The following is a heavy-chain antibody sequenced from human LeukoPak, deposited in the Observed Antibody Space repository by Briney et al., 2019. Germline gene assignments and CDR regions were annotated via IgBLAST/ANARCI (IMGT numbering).Heavy chain of an antibody. Sequence: ASETLSLSCTVSGGSISSSTYYWGWIRQPPGKGLGWIGYISGSGSTNYNPSLKSRVTISVDTSKNQFSLKLNSVTAADTAVYYCARPRFSSGWYAAFDIWGQGTMVTVSS. CDR3: ARPRFSSGWYAAFDI. CDR1: GGSISSSTYY. CDR2: ISGSGST. V-gene: IGHV4-61*05. D-gene: IGHD6-19*01. J-gene: IGHJ3*02.